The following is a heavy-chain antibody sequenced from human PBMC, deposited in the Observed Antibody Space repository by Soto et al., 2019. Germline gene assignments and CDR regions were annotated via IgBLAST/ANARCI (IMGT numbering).Heavy chain of an antibody. V-gene: IGHV4-59*01. CDR1: GGSISSYY. CDR3: ARAFPGGNYYYGMDV. Sequence: QVQLQESGPGLVKPSETLSLTCTVSGGSISSYYWSWIRQPPGKGLEWIGYIYYSGSTNYNPSLKSRVTISVDTSKNQCSLKLSSVTAADTAVYYCARAFPGGNYYYGMDVWGQGTTVTVSS. D-gene: IGHD1-26*01. CDR2: IYYSGST. J-gene: IGHJ6*02.